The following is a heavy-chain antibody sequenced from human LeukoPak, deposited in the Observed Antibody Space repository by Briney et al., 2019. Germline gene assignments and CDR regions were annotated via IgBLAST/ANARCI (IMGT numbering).Heavy chain of an antibody. CDR1: GGSFSGYY. J-gene: IGHJ6*02. CDR2: INHSGST. CDR3: AKDWSGWLQSIFYYYYGMGV. Sequence: SETLSLTCAVYGGSFSGYYWSWIRQPPGKGLEWIGEINHSGSTNYNPSLKSRVTISVDTSKNQFSLKLSSVTAEDTAVYYCAKDWSGWLQSIFYYYYGMGVWGQGTTVTVSS. D-gene: IGHD5-12*01. V-gene: IGHV4-34*01.